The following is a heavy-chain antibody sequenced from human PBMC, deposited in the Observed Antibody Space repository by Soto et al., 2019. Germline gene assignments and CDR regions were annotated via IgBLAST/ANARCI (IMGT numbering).Heavy chain of an antibody. D-gene: IGHD6-6*01. Sequence: SETLSLTCTVSGGSISSYYWSWIRRPPGKGLEWIGYIYYSGSTNYNPSLKSRVTISVDTSKNQFSLKLSSVTAADTAEYYCARGLSIAARPGWFDPWGQGTLVTVSS. V-gene: IGHV4-59*01. J-gene: IGHJ5*02. CDR1: GGSISSYY. CDR2: IYYSGST. CDR3: ARGLSIAARPGWFDP.